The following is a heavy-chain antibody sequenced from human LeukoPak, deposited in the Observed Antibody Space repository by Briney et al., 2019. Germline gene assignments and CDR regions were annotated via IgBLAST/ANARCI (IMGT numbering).Heavy chain of an antibody. Sequence: GGSLRLSCAASGFTFSSYWMSWVRQAPGKGLEWAANIKQDGSEKYYVDSVEGRFTISRDNAKNSLYLQMNSLRAEDTAVYYCAREVVSSGWYRGTYFDYWGQGTLVTVSS. V-gene: IGHV3-7*01. J-gene: IGHJ4*02. D-gene: IGHD6-19*01. CDR3: AREVVSSGWYRGTYFDY. CDR1: GFTFSSYW. CDR2: IKQDGSEK.